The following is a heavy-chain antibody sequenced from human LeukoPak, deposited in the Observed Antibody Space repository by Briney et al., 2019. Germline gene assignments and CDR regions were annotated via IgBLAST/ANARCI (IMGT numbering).Heavy chain of an antibody. CDR1: GFTFSSYS. J-gene: IGHJ4*02. D-gene: IGHD3-3*01. CDR3: ARDGARFLEWLLPDRKKMYYFAY. Sequence: PGGSLRLSCAASGFTFSSYSMNWVRQAPGKGLEWVSSISSSSSYIYYADSVKGRFTISRDNAKNSLYLQMNSLRAEDTAVYYCARDGARFLEWLLPDRKKMYYFAYWGQGTLVTVPS. CDR2: ISSSSSYI. V-gene: IGHV3-21*01.